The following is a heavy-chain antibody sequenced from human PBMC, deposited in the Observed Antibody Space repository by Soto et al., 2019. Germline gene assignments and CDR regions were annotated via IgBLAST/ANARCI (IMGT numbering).Heavy chain of an antibody. CDR2: ISSSSSYT. D-gene: IGHD2-8*01. J-gene: IGHJ4*02. V-gene: IGHV3-11*06. CDR1: GFTFSDYY. Sequence: QVQLVESGGGLVKPGGSLRLSCAASGFTFSDYYMSWIRQAPGKGLEWVSYISSSSSYTNYADSVKGRFTISRDNAKNSLYLQMNSLRAEDTAVYYCARGWDIVLMLSPNPDYWGQGTLVTVSS. CDR3: ARGWDIVLMLSPNPDY.